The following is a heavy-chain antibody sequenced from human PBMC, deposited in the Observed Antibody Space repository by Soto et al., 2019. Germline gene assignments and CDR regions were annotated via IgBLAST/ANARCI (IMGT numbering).Heavy chain of an antibody. CDR3: ARDCSVAARANYTWFDS. CDR2: IYYSGST. V-gene: IGHV4-61*08. Sequence: SETLSLTWTVSGGSVISVGYDWIFIRQPPGKGLEWIGYIYYSGSTNYNPSLKSRVTISVDTSKNQFSLKLSCVTAADTAVYYCARDCSVAARANYTWFDSRGQGTLVIVSS. D-gene: IGHD6-6*01. CDR1: GGSVISVGYD. J-gene: IGHJ5*01.